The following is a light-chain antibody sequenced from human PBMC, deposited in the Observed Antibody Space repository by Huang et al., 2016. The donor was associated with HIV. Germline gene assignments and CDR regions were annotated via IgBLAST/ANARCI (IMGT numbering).Light chain of an antibody. CDR2: DAC. Sequence: EIVLTQSPATLSLSPGERATLSCRASQSVSSYLAWYQQKPGQVPRLLIYDACNRATGIPARVSGSGSGTDYTLTISRLEPEDVAVYYCQQRSNWSFGGGTKVEIK. CDR1: QSVSSY. V-gene: IGKV3-11*01. CDR3: QQRSNWS. J-gene: IGKJ4*01.